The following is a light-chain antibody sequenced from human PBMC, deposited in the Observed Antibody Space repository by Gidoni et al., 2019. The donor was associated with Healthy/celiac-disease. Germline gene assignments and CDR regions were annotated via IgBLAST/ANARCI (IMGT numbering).Light chain of an antibody. CDR1: SSDVGGYNY. Sequence: QSALTQPASVSGSPGQADTISCTGTSSDVGGYNYVSWYQQHPGKAPKRMIYDVSNRPSGVSNRFSGSKSGNTASLTISGLQAEDEADYYCSSYTSSSTLIYVFGTGTKVTVL. CDR3: SSYTSSSTLIYV. CDR2: DVS. V-gene: IGLV2-14*03. J-gene: IGLJ1*01.